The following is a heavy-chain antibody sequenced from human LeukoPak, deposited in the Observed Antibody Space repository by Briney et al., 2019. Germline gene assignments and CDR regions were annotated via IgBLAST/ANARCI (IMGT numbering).Heavy chain of an antibody. V-gene: IGHV1-69*06. J-gene: IGHJ6*04. CDR2: IIPIFGTA. CDR3: ASAVVVPAAATAPGSYYYYYGMDV. D-gene: IGHD2-2*01. Sequence: ASVKVSCKASGGTFCSYAISWVRQAPGQGLEWMGGIIPIFGTANYAQKFQGRVTITADKSTSTAYMELSSLRSEDTAVYYCASAVVVPAAATAPGSYYYYYGMDVWGKGTTVTVSS. CDR1: GGTFCSYA.